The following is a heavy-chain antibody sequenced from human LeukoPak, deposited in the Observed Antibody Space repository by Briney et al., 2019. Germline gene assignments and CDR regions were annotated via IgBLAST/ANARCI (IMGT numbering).Heavy chain of an antibody. V-gene: IGHV3-48*02. CDR3: ARGEGSSGYYQDYYYYYGMDV. CDR2: ISSSSSTI. D-gene: IGHD3-22*01. Sequence: PGGSLRLSCAASGFTFSSYSMNWVRQAPGKGLEWVSYISSSSSTIYYADSVKGRFTISRDNAKNSLYLQMNSLRDEDTAVYYCARGEGSSGYYQDYYYYYGMDVWGQGTTVTVSS. J-gene: IGHJ6*02. CDR1: GFTFSSYS.